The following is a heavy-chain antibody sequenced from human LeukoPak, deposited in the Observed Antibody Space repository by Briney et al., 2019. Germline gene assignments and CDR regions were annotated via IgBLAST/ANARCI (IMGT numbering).Heavy chain of an antibody. CDR3: ARRGYCSSASCLIWEF. CDR2: IYHGGST. CDR1: GGSISSSNW. D-gene: IGHD2-2*01. V-gene: IGHV4-4*02. J-gene: IGHJ4*02. Sequence: SETLSLTCAVSGGSISSSNWWSWVRQPPGQGLEWIGEIYHGGSTNYNPSLKSRVTIAVDKSKNQFSLKLSSVTAADTAVYYCARRGYCSSASCLIWEFWGQGTLVTVSS.